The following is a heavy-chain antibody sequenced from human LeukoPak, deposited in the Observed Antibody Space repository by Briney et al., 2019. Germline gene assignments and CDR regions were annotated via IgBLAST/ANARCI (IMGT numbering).Heavy chain of an antibody. CDR2: ISSSGSTM. D-gene: IGHD1-1*01. J-gene: IGHJ3*02. Sequence: LSLTCTVSGGSISSSSYYWGWVRQAPGKGLEWVSYISSSGSTMYYADSVMGRFTISRDNAKNSLYLQMNSLRAEDTAVYYCARANWNDAFDIWGQGAMVTVSS. CDR3: ARANWNDAFDI. V-gene: IGHV3-11*04. CDR1: GGSISSSSYY.